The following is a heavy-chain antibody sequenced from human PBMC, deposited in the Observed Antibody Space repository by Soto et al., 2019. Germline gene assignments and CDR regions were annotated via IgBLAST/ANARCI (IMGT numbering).Heavy chain of an antibody. CDR2: INHSGST. CDR3: ASQDLEYYDFWSGYYPGPLRY. J-gene: IGHJ4*02. D-gene: IGHD3-3*01. CDR1: GGSFSGYY. Sequence: SETLSLTCAVYGGSFSGYYWSWIRQPPGKGLEWIGEINHSGSTNYNPSLKSRVTISVDTSKNQFSLKLSSVTAADTAVYYCASQDLEYYDFWSGYYPGPLRYWGQGTLVTVSS. V-gene: IGHV4-34*01.